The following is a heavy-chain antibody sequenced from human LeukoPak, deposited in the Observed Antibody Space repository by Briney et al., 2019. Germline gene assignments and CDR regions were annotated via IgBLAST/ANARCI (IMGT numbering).Heavy chain of an antibody. Sequence: GGSLRLSCAASGFTFSYYSMNWVRQAPGKGLEWVSSISTSSSYIYCADSVKGRFTISRDNAKNSLYLQMNSLRAEDTAVYYCARVSRGKWELLGAHDYWGQGTLVTVSS. D-gene: IGHD1-26*01. CDR2: ISTSSSYI. CDR1: GFTFSYYS. J-gene: IGHJ4*02. V-gene: IGHV3-21*01. CDR3: ARVSRGKWELLGAHDY.